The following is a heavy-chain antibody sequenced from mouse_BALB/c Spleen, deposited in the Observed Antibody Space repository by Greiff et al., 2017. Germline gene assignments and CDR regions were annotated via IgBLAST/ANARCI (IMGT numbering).Heavy chain of an antibody. Sequence: QVQLQQSGPSLVQPSQSLSITCTVSGFSLTSYGVHWVRQSPGKGLEWLGVIWRGGSTDYNAAFMSRLSITKDNSKSQVFFKMNSLQADDTAIYYCAKNSPITTVVEGWYFDVWGAGTTVTVSS. J-gene: IGHJ1*01. CDR2: IWRGGST. CDR1: GFSLTSYG. CDR3: AKNSPITTVVEGWYFDV. V-gene: IGHV2-5-1*01. D-gene: IGHD1-1*01.